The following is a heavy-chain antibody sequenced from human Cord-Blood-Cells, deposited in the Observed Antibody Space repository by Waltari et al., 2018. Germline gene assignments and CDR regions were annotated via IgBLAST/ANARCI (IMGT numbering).Heavy chain of an antibody. Sequence: QVQLQESGPGLVKPSETLSLTCAVSGYSISSGYYWGWIRQPPGKGLEWIGSIYHSGTTYHNPSLKSRVTISVDTSKNQFSLKLSSVTAADTAVYYCARVQTNYDFWSGYYAFDIWGQGTMVTVSS. V-gene: IGHV4-38-2*01. CDR2: IYHSGTT. CDR3: ARVQTNYDFWSGYYAFDI. D-gene: IGHD3-3*01. CDR1: GYSISSGYY. J-gene: IGHJ3*02.